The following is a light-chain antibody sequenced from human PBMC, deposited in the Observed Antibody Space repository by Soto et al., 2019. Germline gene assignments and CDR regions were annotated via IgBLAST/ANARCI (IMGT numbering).Light chain of an antibody. CDR2: GNS. CDR1: SSNIGAGYD. V-gene: IGLV1-40*01. Sequence: QSVLTQPPSVSGAPGQTVTISCTGSSSNIGAGYDVHWYQQLPGTAPKLLIYGNSNRPSGVPDRFSGSQSGTSASLALTGRQAEDEADYYCQSYDSSLSGLFGGGTKLTVL. CDR3: QSYDSSLSGL. J-gene: IGLJ2*01.